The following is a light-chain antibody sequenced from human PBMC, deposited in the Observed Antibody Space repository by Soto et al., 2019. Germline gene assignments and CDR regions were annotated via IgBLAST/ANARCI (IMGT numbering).Light chain of an antibody. J-gene: IGLJ2*01. CDR2: DVS. Sequence: QSALTQPASVSGSPGQSITISCTGTSSDVGGYNYVSWYQQHPGKAPKLMIYDVSNRPSGVSNRFSGSKSGNTASLTISGLQAKDEADYYCSSYTSSSPLVFGGGTKVTLL. CDR1: SSDVGGYNY. V-gene: IGLV2-14*01. CDR3: SSYTSSSPLV.